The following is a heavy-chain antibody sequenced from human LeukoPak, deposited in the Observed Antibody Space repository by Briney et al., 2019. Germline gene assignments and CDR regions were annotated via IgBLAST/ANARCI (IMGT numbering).Heavy chain of an antibody. J-gene: IGHJ4*02. V-gene: IGHV3-30*03. CDR1: GFTFSSYG. Sequence: PGGSLRLSWAASGFTFSSYGMHWVRQAPGKGLEWVAVISYDGSNKYYADSVKGRFTISRDNSKNTLYLQMNSLRAEDTAVYYCARDGTAWGIAVAGDYLSFDYWGQGTLVTVSS. CDR3: ARDGTAWGIAVAGDYLSFDY. D-gene: IGHD6-19*01. CDR2: ISYDGSNK.